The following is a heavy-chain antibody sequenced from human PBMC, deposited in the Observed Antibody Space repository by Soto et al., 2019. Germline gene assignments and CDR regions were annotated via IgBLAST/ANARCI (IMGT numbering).Heavy chain of an antibody. Sequence: QVQLVQSGAEVRRSGASVKVSCKASGYTFTTLSMHWVRQAPGQSLEWMGYINAGSGYTKYSQNFQGRVTITRDTXXXXXXXXXXXXXXXXXXXXXXXSQYCGDYCSANYWGQGTLVTVSS. CDR2: INAGSGYT. J-gene: IGHJ4*02. CDR3: XSQYCGDYCSANY. V-gene: IGHV1-3*01. D-gene: IGHD2-21*02. CDR1: GYTFTTLS.